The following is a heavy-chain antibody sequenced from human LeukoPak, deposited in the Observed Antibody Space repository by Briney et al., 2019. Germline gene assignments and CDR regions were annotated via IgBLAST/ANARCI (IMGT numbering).Heavy chain of an antibody. D-gene: IGHD1-1*01. CDR1: GGSVSNNNAA. V-gene: IGHV6-1*01. Sequence: SQTLSLTCAISGGSVSNNNAAWNWIRQSTSRGLEWLGRTYYRSTWYNDYAVSVKGRITINPDTSKNQVSLQLNSVTPEDTAVYYCARGEGAWNDVFDYWGQGALVTVSS. J-gene: IGHJ4*02. CDR3: ARGEGAWNDVFDY. CDR2: TYYRSTWYN.